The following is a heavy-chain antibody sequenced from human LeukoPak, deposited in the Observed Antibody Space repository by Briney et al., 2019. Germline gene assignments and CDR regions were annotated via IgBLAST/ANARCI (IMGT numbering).Heavy chain of an antibody. CDR1: GGSFRGCY. D-gene: IGHD3-3*01. CDR2: INHTGSA. J-gene: IGHJ4*01. Sequence: SETLSLTCAVCGGSFRGCYWIWMRQPPGKGLEGVGEINHTGSANYSPSLTRRVTISFDTYKNQFSLKLSSVTAAHTAVYDCARKFTISGVVISLHYWG. CDR3: ARKFTISGVVISLHY. V-gene: IGHV4-34*01.